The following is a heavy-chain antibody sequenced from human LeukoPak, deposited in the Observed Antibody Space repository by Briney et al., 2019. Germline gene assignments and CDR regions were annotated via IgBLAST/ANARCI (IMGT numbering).Heavy chain of an antibody. CDR3: AKSWQLVYYFDY. CDR2: ISISSGTI. CDR1: GFTFTGHN. V-gene: IGHV3-48*01. J-gene: IGHJ4*02. Sequence: GGSLRLSCAASGFTFTGHNMNWVRQAPGKGLEWVAYISISSGTIYYAGSVKGRFTISRDNSKNTLYLQMNSLRAEDTAVYYCAKSWQLVYYFDYWGQGTLVTVSS. D-gene: IGHD6-6*01.